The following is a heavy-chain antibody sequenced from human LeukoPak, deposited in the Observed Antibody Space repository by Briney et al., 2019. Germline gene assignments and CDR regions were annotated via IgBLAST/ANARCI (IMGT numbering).Heavy chain of an antibody. Sequence: PGGSLRLSCAASGSTFNNAWMNWVRQGPGKGLEWIGRIKSKTDGGTTDYAAPVKGRFTISRGDSKHTLYLEVNSLKTEDTAVYYCTTGNWGSFSYWGQGTLVTVSS. CDR2: IKSKTDGGTT. J-gene: IGHJ4*02. CDR3: TTGNWGSFSY. D-gene: IGHD7-27*01. V-gene: IGHV3-15*01. CDR1: GSTFNNAW.